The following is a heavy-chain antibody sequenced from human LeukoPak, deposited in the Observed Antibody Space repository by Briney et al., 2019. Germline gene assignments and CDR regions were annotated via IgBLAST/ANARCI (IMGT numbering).Heavy chain of an antibody. J-gene: IGHJ4*02. CDR2: MNPDSGNT. D-gene: IGHD7-27*01. CDR1: GYTFTSYD. V-gene: IGHV1-8*01. Sequence: ASVKVSCKASGYTFTSYDINWVRQATGQGLERMGWMNPDSGNTGYAQKFQGRITLTRDTSISTAYMELSSLRSEDTAVYYCARNVPRTGDFYYWGQGTLVTVSS. CDR3: ARNVPRTGDFYY.